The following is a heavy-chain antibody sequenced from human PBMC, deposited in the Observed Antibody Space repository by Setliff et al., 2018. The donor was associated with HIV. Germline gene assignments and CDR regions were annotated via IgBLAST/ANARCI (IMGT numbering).Heavy chain of an antibody. D-gene: IGHD6-13*01. V-gene: IGHV4-34*01. CDR1: GGSFSGYY. CDR3: ASDYSSRHDAFDI. CDR2: INHGGST. J-gene: IGHJ3*02. Sequence: ASETLSLTCAVYGGSFSGYYWSWIRQSPGKGLEWIGKINHGGSTNYSPSLKSRVTMSIDTSKNQFSLKLSSVTAADTAVYYCASDYSSRHDAFDIWGQGTVVTVSS.